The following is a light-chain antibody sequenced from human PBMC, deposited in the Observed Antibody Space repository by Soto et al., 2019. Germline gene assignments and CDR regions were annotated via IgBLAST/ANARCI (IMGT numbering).Light chain of an antibody. CDR3: QQFNSYPT. CDR1: QGISSY. CDR2: AAS. J-gene: IGKJ4*01. Sequence: IQLTQSPSFLSASVGDGVTITCRASQGISSYLAWYQQRPGKAPKLLIYAASTLQSGVPSRFSGSGSGTEFTLTISSLQPEDFATYYCQQFNSYPTFGGGTKV. V-gene: IGKV1-9*01.